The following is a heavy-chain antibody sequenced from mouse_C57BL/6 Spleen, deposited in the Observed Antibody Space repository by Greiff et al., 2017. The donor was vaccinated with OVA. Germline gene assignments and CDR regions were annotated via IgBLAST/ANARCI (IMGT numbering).Heavy chain of an antibody. CDR2: INPNYGTT. J-gene: IGHJ4*01. CDR1: GYSFTDYN. D-gene: IGHD1-1*01. Sequence: VQLQQSGPELVKPGASVKISCKASGYSFTDYNMNWVKQSNGKSLEWIGVINPNYGTTSYNQKFKGKAKLTVDQSSSTAYMQLNSLTSEHSAVYYCAKSIKCYNTSYDAMDYWGQGTTVTVSS. CDR3: AKSIKCYNTSYDAMDY. V-gene: IGHV1-39*01.